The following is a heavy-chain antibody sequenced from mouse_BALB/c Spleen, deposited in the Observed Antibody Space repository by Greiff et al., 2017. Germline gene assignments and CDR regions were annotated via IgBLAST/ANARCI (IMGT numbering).Heavy chain of an antibody. Sequence: QVQLQQSGAELMKPGASVKMSCKATGYTFSSYWIDWVNQRPGHGLEWIGEILPGSGSTNYNEKFKAKATFTADTSSNTAYMQLSSLTSEDSAVYYCARTGDGTEGFAYWGQGTLVTVSA. CDR1: GYTFSSYW. CDR3: ARTGDGTEGFAY. V-gene: IGHV1-9*01. J-gene: IGHJ3*01. D-gene: IGHD2-1*01. CDR2: ILPGSGST.